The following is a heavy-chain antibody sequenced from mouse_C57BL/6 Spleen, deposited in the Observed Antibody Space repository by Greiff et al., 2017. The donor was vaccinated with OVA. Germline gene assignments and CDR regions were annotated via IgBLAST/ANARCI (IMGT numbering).Heavy chain of an antibody. CDR2: ISSGSSTI. CDR1: GFTFSDYG. V-gene: IGHV5-17*01. CDR3: ARSRVFAY. D-gene: IGHD3-3*01. J-gene: IGHJ3*01. Sequence: DVQLQESGGGLVKPGGSLKLSCAASGFTFSDYGMHWVRQAPEKGLEWVAYISSGSSTIYYADTVKGRFTISRDNAKNTLFLQMTSLRSEDTAMYYCARSRVFAYWGQGTLVTVSA.